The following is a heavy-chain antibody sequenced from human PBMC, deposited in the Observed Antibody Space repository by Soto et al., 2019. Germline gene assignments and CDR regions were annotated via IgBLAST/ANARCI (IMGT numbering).Heavy chain of an antibody. CDR3: ARHLVPISRAMATTFDY. CDR1: GGSISSSSYY. V-gene: IGHV4-39*01. J-gene: IGHJ4*02. CDR2: IYYSGST. Sequence: SETLSLTCTVSGGSISSSSYYWGWIRQPPGKGLEWIGSIYYSGSTYYNPSLKSRVTISVDTSKNQFSLKPSSVTAADTAVYYCARHLVPISRAMATTFDYWGQGTLVTVSS. D-gene: IGHD5-18*01.